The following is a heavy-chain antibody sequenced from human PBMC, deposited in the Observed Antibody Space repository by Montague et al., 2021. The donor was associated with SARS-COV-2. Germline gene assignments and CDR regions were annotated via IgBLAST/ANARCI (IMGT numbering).Heavy chain of an antibody. Sequence: SETLSLTCAVYGGSFSGYYWNWIRQPPGKGLEWIGEINHSGSTNYNPSLKSRVTMSVDTSKNQFSLKLSSVTAADTAVYYCARGARQGYGYCLGSLDSWGQGTLVTVSS. V-gene: IGHV4-34*01. D-gene: IGHD5-18*01. J-gene: IGHJ4*02. CDR2: INHSGST. CDR1: GGSFSGYY. CDR3: ARGARQGYGYCLGSLDS.